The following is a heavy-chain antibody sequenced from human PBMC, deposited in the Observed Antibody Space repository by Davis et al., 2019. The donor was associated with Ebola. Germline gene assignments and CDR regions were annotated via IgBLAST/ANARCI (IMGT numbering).Heavy chain of an antibody. CDR2: VYVAGNT. CDR1: GFSVSGYY. D-gene: IGHD6-25*01. V-gene: IGHV3-53*01. CDR3: ARAPAAYYGMDV. J-gene: IGHJ6*02. Sequence: GESLKISCAASGFSVSGYYMSWVRQAPGKGLEWVSVVYVAGNTYYADSVKGRFTISRENAKNSLYLQMNSLRAGDTAVYYCARAPAAYYGMDVWGQGTTVTVSS.